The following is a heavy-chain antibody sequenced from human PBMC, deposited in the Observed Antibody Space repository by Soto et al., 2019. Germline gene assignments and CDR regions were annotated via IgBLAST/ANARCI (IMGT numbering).Heavy chain of an antibody. CDR1: GFTFSSYA. V-gene: IGHV3-23*01. Sequence: GGSLRLSCAASGFTFSSYAMSWVRQAPGKGLEWVSAISGSGGSTYYADSVKGRFTISRDNSKNTLYLQMNSLGAEDTAVYYCAKIYSYGYFQPGYWGQGTLVTSPQ. J-gene: IGHJ4*02. CDR2: ISGSGGST. CDR3: AKIYSYGYFQPGY. D-gene: IGHD5-18*01.